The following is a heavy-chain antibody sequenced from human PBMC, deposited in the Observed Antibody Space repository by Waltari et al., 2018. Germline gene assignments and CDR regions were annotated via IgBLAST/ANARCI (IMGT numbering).Heavy chain of an antibody. CDR3: ATYIGASVGTAAFDV. D-gene: IGHD5-12*01. Sequence: QLQLQESGPGPVKPSETLSLTCSVSGGSIDTPKHYWSWIRQPPGQGPEWIGTISYAGTTYTNPSLRSRLTMSRDTSKNQLSLTLGSTTAADTAVYYCATYIGASVGTAAFDVWGQGTMVTVSS. V-gene: IGHV4-39*01. CDR1: GGSIDTPKHY. CDR2: ISYAGTT. J-gene: IGHJ3*01.